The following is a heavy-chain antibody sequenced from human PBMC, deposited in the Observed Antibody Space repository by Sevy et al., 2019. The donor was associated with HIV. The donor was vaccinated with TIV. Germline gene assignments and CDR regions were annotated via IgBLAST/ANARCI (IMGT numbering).Heavy chain of an antibody. D-gene: IGHD5-18*01. CDR1: GFTFSDYY. J-gene: IGHJ4*02. CDR3: ARDNRRGDRWLQLTYDY. V-gene: IGHV3-11*01. CDR2: ISPSGFIK. Sequence: GGSLRLSCVASGFTFSDYYMSWIRQAPGKGLEWVSYISPSGFIKHYGDSVKGRCIISRDNAKNSLFLQMNSLGPDDTAVYFCARDNRRGDRWLQLTYDYWGQGTLVTVSS.